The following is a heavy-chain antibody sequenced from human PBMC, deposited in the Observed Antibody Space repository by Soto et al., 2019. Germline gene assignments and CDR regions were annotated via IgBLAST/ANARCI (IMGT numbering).Heavy chain of an antibody. D-gene: IGHD2-21*02. CDR2: ISPSSTYI. Sequence: GGSLRLSCAASGLNFEKCSMNWVRQPPGKGPEWLASISPSSTYIRYADSVKGRFTISRDNARNSLSLQMMNLRADDTAIYYCATHKGHIEVATATTWGQGNLVTVSS. V-gene: IGHV3-21*04. CDR3: ATHKGHIEVATATT. CDR1: GLNFEKCS. J-gene: IGHJ4*02.